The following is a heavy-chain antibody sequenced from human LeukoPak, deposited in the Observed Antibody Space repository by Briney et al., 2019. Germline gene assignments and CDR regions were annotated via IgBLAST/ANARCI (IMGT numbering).Heavy chain of an antibody. Sequence: GGSLRLSCTASGFTFGDYAMSWVRQAPGKGLEWVGFIRSKAYGGTTEYAVSVKGRFTISRDDSKSIAYLQMNSLKTEDTAVYYCTTYYDILTGYYTIDYWGQGTLVTVSS. D-gene: IGHD3-9*01. CDR1: GFTFGDYA. CDR2: IRSKAYGGTT. V-gene: IGHV3-49*04. CDR3: TTYYDILTGYYTIDY. J-gene: IGHJ4*02.